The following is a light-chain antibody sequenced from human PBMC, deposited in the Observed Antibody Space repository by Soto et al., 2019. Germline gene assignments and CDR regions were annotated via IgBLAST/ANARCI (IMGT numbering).Light chain of an antibody. Sequence: IVLTQSPGTLSFSPGERATLSCRATQSVSSSYLAWYQKNPGQAPRLLIYGASSRATGIPDRFSGSGSGTDFTLTISRLEPEDFAAYYCQQYATSPALTFGGGTKVDIK. V-gene: IGKV3-20*01. CDR3: QQYATSPALT. CDR2: GAS. CDR1: QSVSSSY. J-gene: IGKJ4*01.